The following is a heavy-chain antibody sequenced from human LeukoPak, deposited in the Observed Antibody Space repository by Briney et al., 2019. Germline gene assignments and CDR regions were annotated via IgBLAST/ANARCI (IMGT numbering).Heavy chain of an antibody. J-gene: IGHJ5*02. CDR1: GYTFTSYD. V-gene: IGHV1-8*03. D-gene: IGHD3-22*01. Sequence: GASVKVSCKASGYTFTSYDINWVRQATGQGLEWMGWMNPNSGNTGYAQKFQGRVTITRNTSISTAYMELSSLRSEDTAVYYCARAQRIYYYDSSGYYSPWFDPWGQGTLVTVSS. CDR2: MNPNSGNT. CDR3: ARAQRIYYYDSSGYYSPWFDP.